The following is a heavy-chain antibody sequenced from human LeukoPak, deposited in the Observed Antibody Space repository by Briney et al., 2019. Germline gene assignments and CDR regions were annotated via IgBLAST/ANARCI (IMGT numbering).Heavy chain of an antibody. Sequence: PSVKLSCKVSGYTFTSYYMHWVRHAPGQWLEWMGIINPSGGSTRYAQKFQGRVTMTRDTSTSTVYMELRSLSSEDTAVYDCARVYSSGWDSDYWGQGTLVTVSS. CDR1: GYTFTSYY. D-gene: IGHD6-19*01. J-gene: IGHJ4*02. CDR3: ARVYSSGWDSDY. CDR2: INPSGGST. V-gene: IGHV1-46*01.